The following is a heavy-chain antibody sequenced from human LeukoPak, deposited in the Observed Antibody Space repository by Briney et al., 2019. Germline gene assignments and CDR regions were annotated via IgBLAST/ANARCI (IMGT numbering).Heavy chain of an antibody. CDR1: GFIFSSYW. CDR2: IKEDGSEK. J-gene: IGHJ4*02. CDR3: VRGEADYGGWSY. D-gene: IGHD4-17*01. V-gene: IGHV3-7*04. Sequence: GGSLRLSCAASGFIFSSYWMGWVRQAPGKGLEWVANIKEDGSEKNYVDSVKGRFTISRDNAKNSLYLQMNSLRAEDTAVYYCVRGEADYGGWSYWGQGTLVTVSS.